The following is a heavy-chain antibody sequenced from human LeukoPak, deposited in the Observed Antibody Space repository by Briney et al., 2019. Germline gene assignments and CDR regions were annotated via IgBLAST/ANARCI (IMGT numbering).Heavy chain of an antibody. J-gene: IGHJ4*02. CDR2: ISYDGSNK. Sequence: GGSLRLSCAASGFTFSSYAMHWVRRAPGKGLEWVAVISYDGSNKNYADSVKGRFTISRDNAKNSLYLQMRSLRAEDTAVYYCARTSFGSGIYYFDYWGQGTLVTVSS. CDR1: GFTFSSYA. D-gene: IGHD3-10*01. V-gene: IGHV3-30*04. CDR3: ARTSFGSGIYYFDY.